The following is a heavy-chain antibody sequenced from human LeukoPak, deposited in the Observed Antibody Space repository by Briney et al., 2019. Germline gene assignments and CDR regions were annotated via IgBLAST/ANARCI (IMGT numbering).Heavy chain of an antibody. V-gene: IGHV4-34*01. CDR3: VIFIMGPTTTDY. CDR1: GGSFSNYY. D-gene: IGHD1-26*01. Sequence: PSETLSLTCAVFGGSFSNYYLHWIRQPPGKGLEWIGEIDHSVNTKYNPSLKNRLTISVDTSKNQFSLNLSSVTATAVYYCVIFIMGPTTTDYWGQGTLVTVSS. J-gene: IGHJ4*02. CDR2: IDHSVNT.